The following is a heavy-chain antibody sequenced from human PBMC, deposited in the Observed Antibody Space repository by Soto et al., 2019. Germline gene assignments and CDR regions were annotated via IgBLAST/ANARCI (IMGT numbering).Heavy chain of an antibody. J-gene: IGHJ4*02. CDR3: AKTIVVVPAAIFTHFDY. CDR2: IKQDGSKK. CDR1: GFTFSSYW. V-gene: IGHV3-7*05. Sequence: PGGSLRLSCAASGFTFSSYWMSWVRQAPGKGLEWVANIKQDGSKKYNVDYVKGRFTISRDNAKNTLNLQMNSMRAEDTAFYYCAKTIVVVPAAIFTHFDYWGQGTLVTVSS. D-gene: IGHD2-2*01.